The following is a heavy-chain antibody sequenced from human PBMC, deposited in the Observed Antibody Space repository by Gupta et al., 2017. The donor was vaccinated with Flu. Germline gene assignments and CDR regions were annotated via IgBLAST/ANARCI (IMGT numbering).Heavy chain of an antibody. CDR3: ATEGRYSATRLNMNEAFDI. D-gene: IGHD3-10*01. J-gene: IGHJ3*02. CDR1: GYTFTSYY. CDR2: INPSGGST. V-gene: IGHV1-46*01. Sequence: QVQLVQSGAEVKRPGASVKVSCKASGYTFTSYYMHWVRQAPGQGLEWMGIINPSGGSTSYAQKFQGRFTMTRDTSTSTVYMELRSLRSDDPAVYYGATEGRYSATRLNMNEAFDIWGQGTMVTVSS.